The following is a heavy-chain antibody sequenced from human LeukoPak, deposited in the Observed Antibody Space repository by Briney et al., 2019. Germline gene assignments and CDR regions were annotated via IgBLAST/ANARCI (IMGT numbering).Heavy chain of an antibody. D-gene: IGHD5-18*01. J-gene: IGHJ4*02. V-gene: IGHV4-39*01. CDR3: ANGYSYGSFDF. CDR2: IYYSGST. CDR1: GGSISSSSYY. Sequence: KPSETLSLTCTVSGGSISSSSYYWGWIRQPPGKGLEWIGSIYYSGSTYYNPSLKSRVTISVDTSKNQFSLKLSSVTAADTAVYYCANGYSYGSFDFWGQGTLVTVSS.